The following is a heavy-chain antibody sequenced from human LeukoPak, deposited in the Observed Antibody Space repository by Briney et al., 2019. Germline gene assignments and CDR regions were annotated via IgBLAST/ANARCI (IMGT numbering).Heavy chain of an antibody. V-gene: IGHV3-30*18. CDR1: GFTFSSTG. CDR3: AKGGAVPGRDY. CDR2: ISYDGSSK. J-gene: IGHJ4*02. D-gene: IGHD6-19*01. Sequence: SGGSLRLSCTASGFTFSSTGMHWVRQAPGKGLDWVASISYDGSSKKYVDSVKGRFTISRDNSKNTLYLQMNSLRAEDTAVYYCAKGGAVPGRDYWGQGTLVTVSS.